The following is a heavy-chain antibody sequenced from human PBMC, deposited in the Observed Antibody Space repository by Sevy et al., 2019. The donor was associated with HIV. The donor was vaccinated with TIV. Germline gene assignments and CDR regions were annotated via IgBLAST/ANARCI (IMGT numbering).Heavy chain of an antibody. CDR2: ISSSSNYI. V-gene: IGHV3-21*01. CDR1: GFTFSRSS. J-gene: IGHJ3*02. CDR3: AGDRREMVKGADDSFHI. Sequence: GGSLRLSCIASGFTFSRSSMNWVRQAPGKGLEWVSSISSSSNYIYYADSMKGRFTISRDNAKNSLYLQMNSLRAVDTAVYYCAGDRREMVKGADDSFHIWGQGTMVTVSS. D-gene: IGHD3-10*01.